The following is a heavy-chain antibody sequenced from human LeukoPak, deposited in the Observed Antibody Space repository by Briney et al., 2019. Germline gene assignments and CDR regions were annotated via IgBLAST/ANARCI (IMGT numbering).Heavy chain of an antibody. CDR1: GGSISSGSYY. Sequence: PSQTLSLTCTVSGGSISSGSYYWSWIRQPAGKGLEWIGRIYTSGSTNYNPSLKSRVTISVDTSKNQFSLKLSSVTAADTAVYYCARHFGILVPAANEEVFDYWGQGTLVTVSS. CDR2: IYTSGST. CDR3: ARHFGILVPAANEEVFDY. D-gene: IGHD2-2*01. J-gene: IGHJ4*02. V-gene: IGHV4-61*02.